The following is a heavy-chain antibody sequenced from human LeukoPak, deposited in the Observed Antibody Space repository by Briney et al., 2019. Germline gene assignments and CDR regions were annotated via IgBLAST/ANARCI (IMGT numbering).Heavy chain of an antibody. V-gene: IGHV4-4*07. Sequence: AETLSLTCSVSGVSISPEFWSWIRQPAGKGLEWIGRIFTSGSTSYNPSLKSRVNMSIDTSKNQFSLRLSSVTAADTAVYYCARDLKGVYFDYWGQGILVTVSS. CDR3: ARDLKGVYFDY. CDR2: IFTSGST. J-gene: IGHJ4*02. CDR1: GVSISPEF. D-gene: IGHD3-16*01.